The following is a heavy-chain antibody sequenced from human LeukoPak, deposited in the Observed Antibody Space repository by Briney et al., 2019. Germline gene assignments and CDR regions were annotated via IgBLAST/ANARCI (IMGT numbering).Heavy chain of an antibody. Sequence: PSETLSLTCAVSGYSISNGYYWGWIRQPPGKGLEWFGSIYHSGSTYYNPSLKSRVTISVDTSKNQFSLKLNSVTAADTAVYYCARLPIAARTHYFDYWGQGTLVTVSS. V-gene: IGHV4-38-2*01. CDR1: GYSISNGYY. J-gene: IGHJ4*02. CDR3: ARLPIAARTHYFDY. D-gene: IGHD6-6*01. CDR2: IYHSGST.